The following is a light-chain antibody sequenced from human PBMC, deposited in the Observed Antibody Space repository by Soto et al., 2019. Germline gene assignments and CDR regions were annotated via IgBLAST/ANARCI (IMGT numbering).Light chain of an antibody. V-gene: IGLV2-8*01. Sequence: QSVLTQPPSASGSPGQSVTITCSGTSSDVGEGNYVSWYQQHPGKVPKLILYEVSKRPSGVPDRFSGSRSGNTASLTVSGLQAEYEADYYCSSFAGSPVVFGGGTKLTVL. CDR1: SSDVGEGNY. CDR2: EVS. J-gene: IGLJ2*01. CDR3: SSFAGSPVV.